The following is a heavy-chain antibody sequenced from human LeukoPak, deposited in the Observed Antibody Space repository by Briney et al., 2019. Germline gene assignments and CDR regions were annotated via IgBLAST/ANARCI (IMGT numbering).Heavy chain of an antibody. V-gene: IGHV3-21*01. Sequence: GGSLRLSCPASGFTFSSYTMNWVRQAPGKGLEWVSSISSSRSAIYYADSVKGRFTISRDNAKSSLYLQMNSLRAKDTAVYFCARDPTPRYCSGGSCYTHYGMDVWGQGTTVTVSS. CDR2: ISSSRSAI. CDR1: GFTFSSYT. D-gene: IGHD2-15*01. CDR3: ARDPTPRYCSGGSCYTHYGMDV. J-gene: IGHJ6*02.